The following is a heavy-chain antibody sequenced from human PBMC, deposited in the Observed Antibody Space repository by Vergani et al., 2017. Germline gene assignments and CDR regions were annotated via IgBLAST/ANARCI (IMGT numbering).Heavy chain of an antibody. CDR3: ARSRPYCTSGSCPAI. CDR2: IHTGGST. D-gene: IGHD2-15*01. Sequence: QVKLQESGPGLLKPSQTLSLTCTVSGESIRSGSHYWSWIRQPAGKGRERIGHIHTGGSTDLNPSFKSRVSISVDTSKSQFSLKLNSVTVADTAVYYCARSRPYCTSGSCPAIWGQGTLVTVSS. CDR1: GESIRSGSHY. J-gene: IGHJ4*02. V-gene: IGHV4-61*02.